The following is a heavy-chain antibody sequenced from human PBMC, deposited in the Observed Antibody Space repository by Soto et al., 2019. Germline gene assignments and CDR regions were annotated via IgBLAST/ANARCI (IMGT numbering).Heavy chain of an antibody. CDR3: ARGYCGGGGCYLRRDAFDV. Sequence: EVQLVESGGGLVMPGGSLRLSCAASGFTFASYHMSWVRQAPGKGLDWVSSINPSSSHIYYADSVRGRFTISRDDSNNSLYLHINSLGTDDVALYYCARGYCGGGGCYLRRDAFDVWGQGTTVMVSS. CDR1: GFTFASYH. V-gene: IGHV3-21*02. J-gene: IGHJ3*01. D-gene: IGHD2-15*01. CDR2: INPSSSHI.